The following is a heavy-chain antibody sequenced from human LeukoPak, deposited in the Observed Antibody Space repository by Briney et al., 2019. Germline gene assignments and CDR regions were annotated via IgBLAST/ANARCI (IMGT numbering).Heavy chain of an antibody. J-gene: IGHJ4*02. D-gene: IGHD3-22*01. V-gene: IGHV3-23*01. Sequence: GGSLRLSCAASGFTFSNYAMSWVRQAPGKGLEWVSGISDSGGSTYYADSVKGRLTISRDNSKNTLYLQMNSLRAEDTAVYYCAKEDSSGYYVYWGQGALVTVSS. CDR2: ISDSGGST. CDR1: GFTFSNYA. CDR3: AKEDSSGYYVY.